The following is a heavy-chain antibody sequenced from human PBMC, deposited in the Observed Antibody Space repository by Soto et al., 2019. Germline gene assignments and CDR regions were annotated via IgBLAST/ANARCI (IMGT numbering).Heavy chain of an antibody. CDR3: ARVSIAADGPFIDH. CDR2: IFHTGST. CDR1: GGSISSGNYY. D-gene: IGHD6-25*01. J-gene: IGHJ4*02. V-gene: IGHV4-30-4*01. Sequence: SETLSLAGTVSGGSISSGNYYWSWIRQPPGKGLEWIGYIFHTGSTYFNPSLRSRVSISIDTSKSHFSLKLTSVTAADTAMFYCARVSIAADGPFIDHWGQGALVTVSS.